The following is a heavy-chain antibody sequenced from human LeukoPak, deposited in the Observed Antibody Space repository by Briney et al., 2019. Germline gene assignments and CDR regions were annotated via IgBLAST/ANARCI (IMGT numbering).Heavy chain of an antibody. V-gene: IGHV3-48*04. CDR3: AKDQWHGGYDNVH. J-gene: IGHJ4*02. D-gene: IGHD5-12*01. Sequence: GGSLRLSCAASGFTFSSYSMNWLRQAPGKGLEWVSYISSSSSTIYYADAVKGRFTISRDNAKNSVYLQMNSLRVEDTAVYYCAKDQWHGGYDNVHWGQGTLVTVSS. CDR1: GFTFSSYS. CDR2: ISSSSSTI.